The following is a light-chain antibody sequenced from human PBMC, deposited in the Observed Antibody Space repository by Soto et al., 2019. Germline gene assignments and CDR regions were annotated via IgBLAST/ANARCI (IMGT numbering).Light chain of an antibody. Sequence: EMVLTQSPGTLSLSPGERATLSCRASQSVSSSYLAWYQQKPGQAPRLLIYGASSRATGIPDRFSGSGSGTDFTLTISRLEPEDFAVYYCQQYGSPALTFGGGTKVDIK. CDR3: QQYGSPALT. CDR1: QSVSSSY. J-gene: IGKJ4*01. V-gene: IGKV3-20*01. CDR2: GAS.